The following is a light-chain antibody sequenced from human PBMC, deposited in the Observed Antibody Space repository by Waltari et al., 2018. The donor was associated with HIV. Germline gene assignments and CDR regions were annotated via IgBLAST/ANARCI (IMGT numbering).Light chain of an antibody. CDR3: QQYKNWPYT. V-gene: IGKV3-15*01. CDR1: QRTNNN. J-gene: IGKJ2*01. Sequence: EIVMTQSPATLSVSPGERATLPCRASQRTNNNLAWYQQKPGQAPRPLIYGASTRATGIPARFSGSGSATEFALTISSLQSGDFAVYFCQQYKNWPYTFGQGTKLEIK. CDR2: GAS.